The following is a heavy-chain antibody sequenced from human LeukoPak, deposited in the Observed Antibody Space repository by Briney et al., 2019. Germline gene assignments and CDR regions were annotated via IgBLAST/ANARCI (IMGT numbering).Heavy chain of an antibody. CDR3: ARGYSSSWYPDWFDP. Sequence: VASVKVSCTASGYTFTSYGISWVRQAPGQGLEWMGWISAYNGNTNYAQKLQGRVTMTTDTSTSTAYMELRSLRSDDTAVYYCARGYSSSWYPDWFDPWGQGTLVTVSS. CDR2: ISAYNGNT. D-gene: IGHD6-13*01. CDR1: GYTFTSYG. V-gene: IGHV1-18*01. J-gene: IGHJ5*02.